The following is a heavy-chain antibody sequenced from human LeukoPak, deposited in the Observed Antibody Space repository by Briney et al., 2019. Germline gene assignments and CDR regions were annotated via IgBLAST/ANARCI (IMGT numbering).Heavy chain of an antibody. J-gene: IGHJ4*02. V-gene: IGHV3-11*04. D-gene: IGHD3-9*01. Sequence: GGSLRLSCAASGFTFSNACMSWVRQAPGKGLEWVSYISSSGSTIYYADSVKGRFTISRDNAKNSLYLQMNSLRAEDTAVYYCARDLTISFRTAGDYWGQGTLVTVSS. CDR1: GFTFSNAC. CDR3: ARDLTISFRTAGDY. CDR2: ISSSGSTI.